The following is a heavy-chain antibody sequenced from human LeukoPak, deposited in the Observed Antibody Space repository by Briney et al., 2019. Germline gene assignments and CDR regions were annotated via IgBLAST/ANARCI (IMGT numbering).Heavy chain of an antibody. J-gene: IGHJ4*02. CDR2: INPNSGGT. Sequence: ASVKVSCKASGYTFTGYYMHWVRQAPGQGLEWMGWINPNSGGTNYAQKFQGRVTITRNTSISTAYMELSSLRSEDTAVYYCARGKGYDSTPFDYWGQGTLVTVSS. D-gene: IGHD3-22*01. CDR1: GYTFTGYY. V-gene: IGHV1-2*02. CDR3: ARGKGYDSTPFDY.